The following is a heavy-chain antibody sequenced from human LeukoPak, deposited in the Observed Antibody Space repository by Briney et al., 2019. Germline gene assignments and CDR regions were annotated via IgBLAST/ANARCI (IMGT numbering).Heavy chain of an antibody. V-gene: IGHV1-18*01. D-gene: IGHD3-22*01. J-gene: IGHJ4*02. Sequence: ASVKVSCKAPGYTFTNYGISWVRQAPGQGLEWMGWISGYNGHPNYAEKLQGRVTMTTDTSTSTAYMELRSLRSDDTAVFYCARESQIRYYYDRSGYYYGALDYWGQGSLVTVSS. CDR1: GYTFTNYG. CDR3: ARESQIRYYYDRSGYYYGALDY. CDR2: ISGYNGHP.